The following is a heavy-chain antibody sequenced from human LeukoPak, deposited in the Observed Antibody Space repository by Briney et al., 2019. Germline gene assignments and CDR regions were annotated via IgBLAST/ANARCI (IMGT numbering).Heavy chain of an antibody. D-gene: IGHD4-17*01. CDR1: GGSISRDY. V-gene: IGHV4-59*08. J-gene: IGHJ3*02. CDR2: IYYSGST. Sequence: SETLSLTCTVSGGSISRDYWSWIRQPPGKGLEWIGYIYYSGSTNYNPSLKSRVTISVDTSKNQFSLKLSSVTAADTAVYYCARWDYGDYGHDAFDIWGQGTMVTVSS. CDR3: ARWDYGDYGHDAFDI.